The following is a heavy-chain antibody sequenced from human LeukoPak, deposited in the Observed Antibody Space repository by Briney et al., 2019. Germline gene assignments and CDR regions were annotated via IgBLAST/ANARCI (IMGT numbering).Heavy chain of an antibody. J-gene: IGHJ4*02. D-gene: IGHD6-19*01. CDR2: IKQDGDDK. CDR1: GFKFSGYW. V-gene: IGHV3-7*01. Sequence: GGSLRLSCVASGFKFSGYWMTWVRHTPGKGLEWVANIKQDGDDKYYAESVRGRFTISRDNVRNSLYLQMNSLRAEDTAVYYCARSRDLGYSSGWPGFDYWGQGTLVTVSS. CDR3: ARSRDLGYSSGWPGFDY.